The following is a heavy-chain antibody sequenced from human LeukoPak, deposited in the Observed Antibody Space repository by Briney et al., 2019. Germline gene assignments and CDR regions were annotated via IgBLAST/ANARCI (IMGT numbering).Heavy chain of an antibody. Sequence: GRSLRLSCAASGFNFDDYAMHWVRQAPGKGLEWVSGISWNSGSIGYADSVKGRFTIARDSAKNSLYLQMNSLRAEDTAVYYCARVGYSSSWGQGTLVTVSS. CDR2: ISWNSGSI. D-gene: IGHD6-6*01. CDR1: GFNFDDYA. CDR3: ARVGYSSS. J-gene: IGHJ4*02. V-gene: IGHV3-9*01.